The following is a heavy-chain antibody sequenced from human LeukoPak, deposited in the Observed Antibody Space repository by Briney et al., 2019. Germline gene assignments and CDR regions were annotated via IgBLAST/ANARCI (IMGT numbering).Heavy chain of an antibody. D-gene: IGHD3-10*01. J-gene: IGHJ4*02. CDR2: ISSSGSTI. Sequence: GGSLRLSCAASGFTFSDYYMSWIRQAPGKGLEWVSYISSSGSTIYYADSAKGRFTISRDNAKNSLYLQMNSLRAEDTAVYYCARDAMVRGVISRNFDYWGQGTLVTVSS. V-gene: IGHV3-11*01. CDR3: ARDAMVRGVISRNFDY. CDR1: GFTFSDYY.